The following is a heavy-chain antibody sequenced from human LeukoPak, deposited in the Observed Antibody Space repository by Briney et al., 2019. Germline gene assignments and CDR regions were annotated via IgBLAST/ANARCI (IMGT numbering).Heavy chain of an antibody. D-gene: IGHD3-10*01. CDR1: GGSISSYY. Sequence: SETLSLTCTVSGGSISSYYWSWIRQPPGKGLEWIGYIYYSGSTNYNPSLKSRVTISVDTSKNQFSLKLSSVTAADTAVYYCASDFMARGAIVNYYYYYGMDVWGQGTTVTVSS. V-gene: IGHV4-59*01. CDR3: ASDFMARGAIVNYYYYYGMDV. CDR2: IYYSGST. J-gene: IGHJ6*02.